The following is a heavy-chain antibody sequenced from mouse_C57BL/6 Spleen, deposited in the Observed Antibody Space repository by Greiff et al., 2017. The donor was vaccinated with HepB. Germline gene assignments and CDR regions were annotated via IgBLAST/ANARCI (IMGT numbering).Heavy chain of an antibody. D-gene: IGHD1-1*01. CDR1: GFSLTSYG. CDR3: ARCTTVVASYYYAMDY. CDR2: IWSGGST. J-gene: IGHJ4*01. V-gene: IGHV2-2*01. Sequence: QVQLQQSGPGLVQPSQSLSITCTVSGFSLTSYGVHWVRQSPGKGLEWLGVIWSGGSTDYNAAFISRLSISKDNSKSQVFFKMNSLQADDTAIYYCARCTTVVASYYYAMDYWGQGTSVTVSS.